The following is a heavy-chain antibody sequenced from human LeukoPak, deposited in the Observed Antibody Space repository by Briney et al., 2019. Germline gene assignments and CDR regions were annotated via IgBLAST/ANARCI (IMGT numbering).Heavy chain of an antibody. J-gene: IGHJ4*02. V-gene: IGHV3-23*01. CDR1: GITFITSA. Sequence: GGSLRLSCAASGITFITSAMSWVRQAPGKGLEWDSAISGSGDSTYYADSVKGRFTISRDNSKNTLHLQMNSLRVEDTAVYYCAKLLRGTVVPYYDYWGQGTLVTVSS. CDR3: AKLLRGTVVPYYDY. CDR2: ISGSGDST. D-gene: IGHD3-10*01.